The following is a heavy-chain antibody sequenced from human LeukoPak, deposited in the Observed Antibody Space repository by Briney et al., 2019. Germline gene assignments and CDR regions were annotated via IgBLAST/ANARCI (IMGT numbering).Heavy chain of an antibody. J-gene: IGHJ4*02. CDR3: AKAVYSSSWYYFDY. V-gene: IGHV3-23*01. CDR2: ISGSGGST. D-gene: IGHD6-13*01. Sequence: GGSLRLSCAASGFTFSSYAMSWVRQAPGKGLEWVPAISGSGGSTYYADSVKGRFTISRDNSKNTLYLQMNSLRAEDTAVYYCAKAVYSSSWYYFDYWGQGTLVTVSS. CDR1: GFTFSSYA.